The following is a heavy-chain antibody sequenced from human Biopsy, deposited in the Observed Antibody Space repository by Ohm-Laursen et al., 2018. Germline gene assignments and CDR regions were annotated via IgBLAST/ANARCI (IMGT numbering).Heavy chain of an antibody. Sequence: TLSLTCTVSGGFVSSGGFYWSWIRQHPGKGLEWIGYIYYSGTTYYNPSLKSLVIISVDTSKNQFSLKLNSVTAADTAVYYCARRPYGGTRYWYFDLWGRGTLVTVSS. V-gene: IGHV4-31*01. J-gene: IGHJ2*01. D-gene: IGHD4-23*01. CDR2: IYYSGTT. CDR3: ARRPYGGTRYWYFDL. CDR1: GGFVSSGGFY.